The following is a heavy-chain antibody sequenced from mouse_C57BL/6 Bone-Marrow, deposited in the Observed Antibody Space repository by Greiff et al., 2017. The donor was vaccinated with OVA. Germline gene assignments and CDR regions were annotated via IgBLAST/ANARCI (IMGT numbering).Heavy chain of an antibody. CDR3: APACEWFAY. CDR1: GYAFSSSW. J-gene: IGHJ3*01. Sequence: QVQLQQSGPELVKPGASVKISCKASGYAFSSSWMNWVKQRPGKGLEWIGRIYPGDGDTNYNGKFKGKATLTADKSSSTAYMQLSSLTSEDSAVYFCAPACEWFAYWGQGTLVTVSA. CDR2: IYPGDGDT. V-gene: IGHV1-82*01.